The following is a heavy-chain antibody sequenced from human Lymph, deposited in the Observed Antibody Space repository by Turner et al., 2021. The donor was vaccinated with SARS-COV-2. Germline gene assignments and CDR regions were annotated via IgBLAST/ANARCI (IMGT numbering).Heavy chain of an antibody. J-gene: IGHJ6*02. CDR1: GGSISAYY. V-gene: IGHV4-59*01. Sequence: QVQLQESGPGLVQPSETLSLTCPVSGGSISAYYWSWIRQPPGKGLEWIGYIYYSGSTNYNPSLKSRVTISVDTSKNQFSLKLSSVTAADTAVYYCARDRTSYGDYWAGYYYGMDVWGQGTTVTVSS. D-gene: IGHD4-17*01. CDR2: IYYSGST. CDR3: ARDRTSYGDYWAGYYYGMDV.